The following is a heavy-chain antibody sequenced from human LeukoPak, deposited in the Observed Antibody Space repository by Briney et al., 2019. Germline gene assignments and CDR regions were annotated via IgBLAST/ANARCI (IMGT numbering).Heavy chain of an antibody. CDR2: VNPNSGGT. V-gene: IGHV1-2*02. CDR3: ARDTYGGNWSLGY. J-gene: IGHJ4*02. CDR1: GFTFTGYY. D-gene: IGHD4-23*01. Sequence: ASVKVSCKASGFTFTGYYMHWVRQAPGQGLEWMGWVNPNSGGTKYAQKFQGRVSMTSDTSISTAYMELSRLTSDDTAVYYCARDTYGGNWSLGYWGQGTLVAVSS.